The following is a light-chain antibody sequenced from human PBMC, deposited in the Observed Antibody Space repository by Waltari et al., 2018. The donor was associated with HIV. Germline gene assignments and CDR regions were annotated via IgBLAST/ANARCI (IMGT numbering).Light chain of an antibody. CDR2: DNN. CDR1: SSNIGKNY. CDR3: GTWDSSLSAWV. Sequence: QSVLTQPPSVSAAPGQKVTIPCPGSSSNIGKNYVCWYQQLPGTAPKLLIYDNNKRPSGIPDRFSGSKSGTSATLGITGLQTGDEADYYCGTWDSSLSAWVFGGGTKLTVL. V-gene: IGLV1-51*01. J-gene: IGLJ3*02.